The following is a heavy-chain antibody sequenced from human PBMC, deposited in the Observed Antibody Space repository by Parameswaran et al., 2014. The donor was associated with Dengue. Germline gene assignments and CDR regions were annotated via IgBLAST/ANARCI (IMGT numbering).Heavy chain of an antibody. V-gene: IGHV6-1*01. Sequence: WIRQSPSRGLEWLGRTYYRSKWYNDYAVSVKSRITINPDTSKNQFSLQLNSVTPEDTAVYYCARGRATLWAFDIWGQGTMVTVSS. CDR2: TYYRSKWYN. D-gene: IGHD5-24*01. CDR3: ARGRATLWAFDI. J-gene: IGHJ3*02.